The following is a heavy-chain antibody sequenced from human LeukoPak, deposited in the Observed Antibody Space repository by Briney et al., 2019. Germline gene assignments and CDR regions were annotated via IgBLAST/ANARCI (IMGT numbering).Heavy chain of an antibody. CDR1: GFTLSSNS. CDR2: IYSDNT. Sequence: PGGSLRLSCTVSGFTLSSNSMSWGRQAPGKGVEGGSFIYSDNTHYSNAETGRGTISRDTSKTTLYLQMNSLRAEDTAVYSCARRAGAYSHPYDYWGQGTLVTVSS. CDR3: ARRAGAYSHPYDY. V-gene: IGHV3-53*01. J-gene: IGHJ4*02. D-gene: IGHD4/OR15-4a*01.